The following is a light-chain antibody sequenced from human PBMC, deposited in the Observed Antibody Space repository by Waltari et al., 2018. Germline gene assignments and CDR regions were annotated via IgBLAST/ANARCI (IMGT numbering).Light chain of an antibody. J-gene: IGKJ4*01. CDR3: QQYDGEVVT. CDR2: GTS. Sequence: EIVLTQSPGTLSLSPGERATLSCRASQSVTSISLTWYQQKLGQALRVLCCGTSSRATAIPDRFSGSGSGTDFTLTISRLEPEDFAVYYCQQYDGEVVTFGGGTKVEI. V-gene: IGKV3-20*01. CDR1: QSVTSIS.